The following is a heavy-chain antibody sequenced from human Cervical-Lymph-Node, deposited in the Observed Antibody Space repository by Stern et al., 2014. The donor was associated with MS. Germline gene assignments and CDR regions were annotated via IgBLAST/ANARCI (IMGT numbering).Heavy chain of an antibody. V-gene: IGHV3-30*03. CDR2: ISYNGNLK. Sequence: QVQLVESGGGVVQPGKSLRLSCVVSGFTFSNYGMHWVRQAPGKGLEWVAIISYNGNLKYYSDSVKGRFTISRDNSKATLYLEMSSLIGEDTAVYYCARDMTTVTAFDYWGQGTPVTVSS. D-gene: IGHD4-17*01. CDR1: GFTFSNYG. CDR3: ARDMTTVTAFDY. J-gene: IGHJ4*02.